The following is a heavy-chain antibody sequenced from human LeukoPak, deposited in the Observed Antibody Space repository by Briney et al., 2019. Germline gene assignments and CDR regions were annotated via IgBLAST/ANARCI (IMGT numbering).Heavy chain of an antibody. J-gene: IGHJ4*02. D-gene: IGHD1-26*01. CDR2: ISGSGGST. V-gene: IGHV3-23*01. CDR1: GFTFSSYG. CDR3: AKDLRGGVYSGSYDYDY. Sequence: GGSLRLSCAASGFTFSSYGMSWVRQAPGKGLEWVSAISGSGGSTYYADSVKGRFTISRDNSKNTLYLQMNSLRAEDTAVYYCAKDLRGGVYSGSYDYDYWGQGTLVTVSS.